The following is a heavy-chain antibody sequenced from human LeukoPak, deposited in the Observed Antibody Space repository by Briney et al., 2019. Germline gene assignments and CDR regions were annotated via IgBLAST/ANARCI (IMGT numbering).Heavy chain of an antibody. D-gene: IGHD6-13*01. CDR2: ISEGGNNK. CDR1: GFTFDSYT. CDR3: GRDYWYLPDY. V-gene: IGHV3-30-3*01. J-gene: IGHJ4*02. Sequence: GGSLRLSCEASGFTFDSYTIHWVRQAPGKGLDWVAVISEGGNNKYHADSVKGRFTISRDNSKNTVYLQMNSLRTEDTAVYYCGRDYWYLPDYWGQGTLVTVSS.